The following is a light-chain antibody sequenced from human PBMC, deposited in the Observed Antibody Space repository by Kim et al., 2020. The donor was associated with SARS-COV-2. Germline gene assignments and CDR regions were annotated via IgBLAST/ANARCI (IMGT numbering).Light chain of an antibody. CDR2: VNSDGSH. J-gene: IGLJ3*02. CDR1: SGHSNYD. V-gene: IGLV4-69*02. Sequence: ASVKLTYTLSSGHSNYDIAWHQRQPKKGPRYLMKVNSDGSHNKGDGIPDRFSGSSSGAELFLIISSLQSEDEADYYCQTWASDIQVFGGGTQLTVL. CDR3: QTWASDIQV.